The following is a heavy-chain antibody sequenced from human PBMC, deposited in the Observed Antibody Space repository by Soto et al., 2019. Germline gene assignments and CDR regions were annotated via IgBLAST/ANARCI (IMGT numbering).Heavy chain of an antibody. CDR2: ISSSSSTI. J-gene: IGHJ6*02. CDR3: ARDIAAADYYYGMDV. D-gene: IGHD6-13*01. CDR1: GFTFSSYS. V-gene: IGHV3-48*01. Sequence: PGGSLRLSCAASGFTFSSYSMNWVRQAPGKGLEWVSYISSSSSTIYYADSVKGRFTISRDNAKNSLYLQMNSLRAEDTAVYYCARDIAAADYYYGMDVWGQGTTVTVSS.